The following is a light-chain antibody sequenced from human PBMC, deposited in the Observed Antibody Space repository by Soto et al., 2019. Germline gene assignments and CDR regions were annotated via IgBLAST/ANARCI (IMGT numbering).Light chain of an antibody. CDR3: CSYAGSSTYV. CDR1: SSDVGNYNL. J-gene: IGLJ1*01. V-gene: IGLV2-23*01. CDR2: EDS. Sequence: QSVLIQSASVSGSPGQSITISCTGTSSDVGNYNLVSWYQQHPGKAPKLMIYEDSKRPSGVSNRFSGSKSGNTASLTISGLQAEDEGDYYCCSYAGSSTYVFGTGTKVTVL.